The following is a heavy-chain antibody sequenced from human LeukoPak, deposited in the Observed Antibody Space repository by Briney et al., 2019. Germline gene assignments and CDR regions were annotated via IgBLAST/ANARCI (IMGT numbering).Heavy chain of an antibody. CDR2: ISYSGRT. V-gene: IGHV4-59*01. J-gene: IGHJ4*02. D-gene: IGHD3-22*01. CDR3: ARGYDSRGYLPGY. CDR1: DDSMNNYY. Sequence: SETLSLTCTVSDDSMNNYYWTWIRQPPGKGLEWIGYISYSGRTNYNPSLKGRVTISVDTPKNHFSLKLSSVTAADTAVYYCARGYDSRGYLPGYWGQGTLVTVSS.